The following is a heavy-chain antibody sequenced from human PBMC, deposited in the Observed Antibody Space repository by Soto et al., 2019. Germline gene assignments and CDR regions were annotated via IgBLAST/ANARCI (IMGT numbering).Heavy chain of an antibody. D-gene: IGHD3-3*01. V-gene: IGHV5-51*01. CDR3: ARRPYDFWSGYYDYYYGMDV. CDR1: GYSFTSYW. Sequence: PGESLKISCKGSGYSFTSYWIGWVRQMPGKGLEWMGIIYPGDSDTRYSPSFQGQVTISADKSISTAYLQWSSLKASDTAMYYCARRPYDFWSGYYDYYYGMDVWGQGTTVTVSS. J-gene: IGHJ6*02. CDR2: IYPGDSDT.